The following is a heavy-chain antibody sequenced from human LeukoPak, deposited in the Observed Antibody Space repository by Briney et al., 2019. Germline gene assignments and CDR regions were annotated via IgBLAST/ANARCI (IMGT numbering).Heavy chain of an antibody. CDR1: GFTFSSYA. V-gene: IGHV3-30-3*01. J-gene: IGHJ4*02. D-gene: IGHD5-18*01. CDR2: ISYDGSNK. CDR3: ARAPDTAMEETYFDY. Sequence: GRSLRLSCAASGFTFSSYAMHWVRQAPGKGLEWVAVISYDGSNKYYADSVKGRFTISRDSSKNTLYLQMNSLRAEDTAVYYCARAPDTAMEETYFDYWGQGTLVTVSS.